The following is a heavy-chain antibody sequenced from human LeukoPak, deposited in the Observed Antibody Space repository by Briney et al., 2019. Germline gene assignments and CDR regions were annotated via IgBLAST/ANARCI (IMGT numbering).Heavy chain of an antibody. CDR1: GFSLTTSGMC. D-gene: IGHD2-8*01. CDR3: ARGVNWFDP. J-gene: IGHJ5*02. Sequence: SGPTLVNPTQTLTLTCTFSGFSLTTSGMCVSWIRQPPGKALEWLTRIDWDDDEYYSTSLQTRLTISKDTSKNQVVLTMANMDPVDTATYYCARGVNWFDPWGQGTLVTVSS. CDR2: IDWDDDE. V-gene: IGHV2-70*11.